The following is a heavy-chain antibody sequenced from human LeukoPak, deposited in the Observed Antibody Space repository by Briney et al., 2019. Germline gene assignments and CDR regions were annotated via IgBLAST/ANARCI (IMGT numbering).Heavy chain of an antibody. Sequence: GGSLRLSCAASGFTFSSYEMNWVRQAPGKGLEWVSYISSSGSTIYYADSVKGRFTISRDNAKNSLYLQMNSLRAEDTAVYYCSRDWGNWDFDYWGQGTLVTVSS. CDR1: GFTFSSYE. CDR2: ISSSGSTI. J-gene: IGHJ4*02. V-gene: IGHV3-48*03. D-gene: IGHD7-27*01. CDR3: SRDWGNWDFDY.